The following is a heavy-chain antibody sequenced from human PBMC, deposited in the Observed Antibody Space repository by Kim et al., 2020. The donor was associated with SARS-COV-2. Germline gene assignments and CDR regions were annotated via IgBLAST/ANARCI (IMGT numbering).Heavy chain of an antibody. D-gene: IGHD3-3*01. CDR1: GYTFSNYA. Sequence: ASVKVSCKASGYTFSNYAMHWVRQAPGQRLEWMGWINAGSGNTEYSQKFQGRLIITRDTSASTAYMELSSLRSEYTAVYYCARGGAVLRFLEWLSAYVDY. CDR3: ARGGAVLRFLEWLSAYVDY. J-gene: IGHJ4*01. CDR2: INAGSGNT. V-gene: IGHV1-3*01.